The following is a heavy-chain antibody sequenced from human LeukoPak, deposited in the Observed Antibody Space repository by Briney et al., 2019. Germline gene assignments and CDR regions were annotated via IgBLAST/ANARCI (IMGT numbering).Heavy chain of an antibody. J-gene: IGHJ4*02. CDR1: DGSISGYY. V-gene: IGHV4-4*07. Sequence: SETLSLTCTVSDGSISGYYWNWIRQPAGKGLEWIGRIYTSGTTTYSPSLKSRVTLSIDRSKDQFSLSLNSVTAADTAVYYCARGFSVAGMRSFDYWGQGILVTVSS. CDR3: ARGFSVAGMRSFDY. CDR2: IYTSGTT. D-gene: IGHD6-19*01.